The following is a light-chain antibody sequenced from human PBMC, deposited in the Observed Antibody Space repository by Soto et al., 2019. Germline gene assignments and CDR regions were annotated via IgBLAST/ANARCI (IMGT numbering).Light chain of an antibody. CDR2: DVS. J-gene: IGLJ1*01. Sequence: QSALTQPRSVSGSPGQSVTISCTGTSSDVGTYNYVSWYQQHPGKAPKVMIYDVSERPSGVPDRFSGSKSGNTASLTISGLQAEDEADYYCCSYAFSPRYVFGTWTKVTV. CDR3: CSYAFSPRYV. V-gene: IGLV2-11*01. CDR1: SSDVGTYNY.